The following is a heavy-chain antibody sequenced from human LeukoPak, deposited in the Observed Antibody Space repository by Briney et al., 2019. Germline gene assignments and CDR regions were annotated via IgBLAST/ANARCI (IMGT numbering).Heavy chain of an antibody. J-gene: IGHJ5*02. Sequence: ASVKVSCKASGYTFTSYAMNWVRQAPGQGLEWMGWINTNTGNPTYAQGFTGRFVFSLDTSVSTAYLQISSLKAEDTAVYYCXXXXXXXSTSCLPGDWRNWFDPWGQGTLVTVSS. CDR2: INTNTGNP. V-gene: IGHV7-4-1*02. CDR3: XXXXXXXSTSCLPGDWRNWFDP. D-gene: IGHD2-2*01. CDR1: GYTFTSYA.